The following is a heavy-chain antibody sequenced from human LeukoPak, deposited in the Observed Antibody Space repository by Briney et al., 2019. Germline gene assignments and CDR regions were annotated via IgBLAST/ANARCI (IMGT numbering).Heavy chain of an antibody. V-gene: IGHV4-59*01. CDR2: IYYSGST. D-gene: IGHD3-3*01. J-gene: IGHJ6*03. CDR3: ARAQGVRFLEWLPHRGVSMDV. CDR1: GGSISSYY. Sequence: PSETLSLTCTVSGGSISSYYWNWIRQPPGKGLAWIGYIYYSGSTNYNPSLKSRVTISVDTSKNQFSLKLSSVTAADTAVYYCARAQGVRFLEWLPHRGVSMDVWGKGTTVTVSS.